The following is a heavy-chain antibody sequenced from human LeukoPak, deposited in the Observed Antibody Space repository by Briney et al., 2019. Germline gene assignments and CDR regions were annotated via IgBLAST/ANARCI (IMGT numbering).Heavy chain of an antibody. CDR1: GFTFNIYA. J-gene: IGHJ3*02. V-gene: IGHV3-23*01. CDR2: IGSTPT. CDR3: AKDSFDHNGVYDAFDI. D-gene: IGHD3-16*01. Sequence: PGGSLRLSCAASGFTFNIYAMSWVRQAPGKGLEWVSTIGSTPTFYADSVKGRFTISTDDSRNTLYLHMNSLRAEDTAVYYCAKDSFDHNGVYDAFDIWGQGTLVTVSS.